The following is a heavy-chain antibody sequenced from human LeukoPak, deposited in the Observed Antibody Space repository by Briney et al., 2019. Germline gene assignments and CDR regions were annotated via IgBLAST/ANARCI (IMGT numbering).Heavy chain of an antibody. CDR3: ARHSTRPNWYSPIDY. J-gene: IGHJ4*02. CDR1: GYSFSSYW. CDR2: IYPGPGAGPGGSNP. Sequence: GESLKISCKGSGYSFSSYWISWVRQMPGKGLEWMGIIYPGPGAGPGGSNPIYNPSFQGQVPISADNSITTAYLQWSSLKASDTAIYYCARHSTRPNWYSPIDYWGQGTLVTVSS. V-gene: IGHV5-51*01. D-gene: IGHD2-21*01.